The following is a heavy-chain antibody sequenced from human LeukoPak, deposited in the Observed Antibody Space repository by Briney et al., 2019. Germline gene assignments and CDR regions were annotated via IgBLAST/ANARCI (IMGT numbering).Heavy chain of an antibody. J-gene: IGHJ4*02. CDR3: AKFDFGWSSYSSAQGLFDY. Sequence: GASVKVSCKASGYTFTSYYMHWVRQAPGQGLEWMGIINPSGGSTSYAQKFQGRVTMTRDTSTSTVYMELSSLRSEDTAVYYCAKFDFGWSSYSSAQGLFDYWGQGTLVTVSS. V-gene: IGHV1-46*01. CDR1: GYTFTSYY. CDR2: INPSGGST. D-gene: IGHD6-19*01.